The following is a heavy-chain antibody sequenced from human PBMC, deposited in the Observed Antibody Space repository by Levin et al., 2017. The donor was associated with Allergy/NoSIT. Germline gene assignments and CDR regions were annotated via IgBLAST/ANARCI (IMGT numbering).Heavy chain of an antibody. CDR1: GGTLRNYP. CDR2: IIPAFAST. Sequence: ASVKVSCKAFGGTLRNYPISWVRQAPGQGLGWMGGIIPAFASTNYAQKFQGRVTITADESTRTAYMELRSLRSEDTAVYFCARPRGGFYGSGSFDSWGQGTLVTVSS. CDR3: ARPRGGFYGSGSFDS. D-gene: IGHD3-10*01. V-gene: IGHV1-69*13. J-gene: IGHJ4*02.